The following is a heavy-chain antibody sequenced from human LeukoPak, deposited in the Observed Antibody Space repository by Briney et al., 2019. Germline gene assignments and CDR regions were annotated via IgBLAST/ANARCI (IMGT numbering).Heavy chain of an antibody. CDR1: GGSISSGGYY. Sequence: SETLSLTCTVSGGSISSGGYYWSWIRQHPGKGLEWIGYIYYSGSTYYNPSLKSRVTISVDTSKNQFSLKLSSVTAADTAVYYCARAPMYSSSYDYWGQGTLVTVSS. CDR2: IYYSGST. J-gene: IGHJ4*02. CDR3: ARAPMYSSSYDY. D-gene: IGHD6-13*01. V-gene: IGHV4-31*03.